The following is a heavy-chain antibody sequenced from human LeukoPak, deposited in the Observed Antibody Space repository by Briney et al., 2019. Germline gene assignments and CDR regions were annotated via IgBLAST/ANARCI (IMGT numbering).Heavy chain of an antibody. V-gene: IGHV3-43*02. D-gene: IGHD2-2*01. J-gene: IGHJ6*02. Sequence: GGSLRLSCAASGFTFDDYAMHWVRQAPGKGLEWVSLISGDGGSTYYADSVKGRFTISRDNSKNSLYLQMNSLRTEDTALYYCAREVPAATRGVYYYYYGMDVWGQGTTVTVSS. CDR2: ISGDGGST. CDR1: GFTFDDYA. CDR3: AREVPAATRGVYYYYYGMDV.